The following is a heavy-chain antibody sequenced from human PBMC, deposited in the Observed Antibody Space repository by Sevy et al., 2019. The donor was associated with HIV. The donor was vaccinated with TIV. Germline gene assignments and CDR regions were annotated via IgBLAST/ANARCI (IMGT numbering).Heavy chain of an antibody. Sequence: SETLSLTCTVSGGSISSYYWSWSRQPPGKGLEWIGYIYYSGSTNYNPTLKSRVTISVDTSKNQFSLKLSSVTAADTAVYYCARDSGYCSGGSCYSFYGMDVWGQGTTVTVSS. J-gene: IGHJ6*02. D-gene: IGHD2-15*01. CDR2: IYYSGST. V-gene: IGHV4-59*01. CDR1: GGSISSYY. CDR3: ARDSGYCSGGSCYSFYGMDV.